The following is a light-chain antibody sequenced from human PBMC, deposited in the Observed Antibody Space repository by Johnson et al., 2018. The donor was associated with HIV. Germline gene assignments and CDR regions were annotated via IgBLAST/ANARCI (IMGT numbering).Light chain of an antibody. CDR1: SSNIGNNY. CDR3: GTWDSSLGFV. V-gene: IGLV1-51*02. J-gene: IGLJ1*01. Sequence: QSVLTQPPSVSAAPGQKVTISCSGSSSNIGNNYVSCYQQLPGTAPKLLIYENNKRPSGIPDRFSGSTSGTSATLGITGLQTGDEADYYCGTWDSSLGFVFGTGTKVTVL. CDR2: ENN.